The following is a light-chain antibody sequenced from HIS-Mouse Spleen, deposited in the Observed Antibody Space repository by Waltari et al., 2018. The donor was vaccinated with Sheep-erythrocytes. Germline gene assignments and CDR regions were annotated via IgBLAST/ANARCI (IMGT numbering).Light chain of an antibody. V-gene: IGLV2-8*01. CDR2: EVS. J-gene: IGLJ3*02. CDR3: SSYAGSNNWV. CDR1: SSDVGCYNY. Sequence: QSALTQPRSVSGSPGQSVTISCTGTSSDVGCYNYVSRYQQHPGKAPKLMIYEVSKRPSGVPDRFSGSKSGNTASLTVSGLQAEDEADYYCSSYAGSNNWVFGGGTKLTVL.